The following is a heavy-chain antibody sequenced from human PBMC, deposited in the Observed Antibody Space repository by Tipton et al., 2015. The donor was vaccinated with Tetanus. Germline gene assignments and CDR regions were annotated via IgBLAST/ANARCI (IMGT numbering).Heavy chain of an antibody. CDR2: INHSGST. Sequence: TLSLTCAVYGGSFSAYYWSWIRQSPGKGLEWIGEINHSGSTTYSPSFKSRVTISVDTPKNQFSLKLTSLTVADTAVYYCARGGSYSYGPRGFDLWGRGTLVTVFS. J-gene: IGHJ2*01. CDR1: GGSFSAYY. D-gene: IGHD5-18*01. CDR3: ARGGSYSYGPRGFDL. V-gene: IGHV4-34*01.